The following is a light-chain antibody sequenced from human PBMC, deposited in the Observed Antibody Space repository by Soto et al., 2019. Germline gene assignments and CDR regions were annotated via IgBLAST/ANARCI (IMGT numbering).Light chain of an antibody. CDR3: AAWDDSLNGHWV. CDR1: GSNIGSNT. V-gene: IGLV1-44*01. CDR2: SNN. J-gene: IGLJ3*02. Sequence: QAVVTQPPSASGTPGQRVTISCSGSGSNIGSNTVNWYQQLPGTAPKLLIYSNNQRPSGVPDRFSGSKSGTSASLAISGLQSEDEADYYCAAWDDSLNGHWVFGGGTKVTVL.